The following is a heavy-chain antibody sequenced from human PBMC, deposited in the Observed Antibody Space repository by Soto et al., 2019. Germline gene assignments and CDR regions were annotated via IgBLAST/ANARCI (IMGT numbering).Heavy chain of an antibody. CDR1: GFTFSNYD. CDR3: AKVLGYCSSTSCGRFGY. D-gene: IGHD2-2*01. J-gene: IGHJ4*02. V-gene: IGHV3-23*01. CDR2: ISSSGSST. Sequence: GGSLRLSCAASGFTFSNYDMSWVRQAPGKGLEWVSGISSSGSSTNYADSAKGRFTISRDNSKNTLYLQMNSLRAEDTAVYYCAKVLGYCSSTSCGRFGYWGQGTLVTVSS.